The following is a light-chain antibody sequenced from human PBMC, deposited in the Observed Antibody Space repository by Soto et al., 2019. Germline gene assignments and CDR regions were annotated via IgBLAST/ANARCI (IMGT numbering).Light chain of an antibody. CDR2: LNSDGSH. CDR3: QTWGTGGVV. V-gene: IGLV4-69*01. J-gene: IGLJ2*01. Sequence: QSVLTQSPSASASLGASVKLTCTLSSGHSSYAIAWHQQQPEKGPRYLIKLNSDGSHSKGDGIPDRFSGSSSGAERYLTISSLQSEDEADYYCQTWGTGGVVFGGGTQLTVL. CDR1: SGHSSYA.